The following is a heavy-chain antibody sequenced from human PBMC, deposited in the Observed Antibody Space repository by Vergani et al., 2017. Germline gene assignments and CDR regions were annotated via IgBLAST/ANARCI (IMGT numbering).Heavy chain of an antibody. J-gene: IGHJ6*02. CDR3: TTDPQYYGDGTCCWLTVHHYYGIDV. V-gene: IGHV3-15*02. Sequence: EVQLVESGGAIVKPGGSLRLSCVASGFSFRNAWMNWVRRTPGKGLEWVGRIKSTFDRGKTHYATAVKGRFTISKDDSKKTLFLQMNGLKTEDIGVYYCTTDPQYYGDGTCCWLTVHHYYGIDVWGQGTTVTVSS. CDR2: IKSTFDRGKT. CDR1: GFSFRNAW. D-gene: IGHD3-10*01.